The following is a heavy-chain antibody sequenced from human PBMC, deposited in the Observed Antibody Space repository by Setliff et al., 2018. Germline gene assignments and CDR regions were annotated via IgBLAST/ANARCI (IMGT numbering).Heavy chain of an antibody. Sequence: PSETLSLTCAVPGGSISSSNWWCWVRQPPGKGLEWSGEIYHSGSTNYNPSIKSRVTISVDKSKNQFALKLSSVTAADTAVYYCASHSSGWYRGGYGMDVWGQGTTVTVSS. CDR2: IYHSGST. CDR3: ASHSSGWYRGGYGMDV. J-gene: IGHJ6*02. V-gene: IGHV4-4*02. D-gene: IGHD6-19*01. CDR1: GGSISSSNW.